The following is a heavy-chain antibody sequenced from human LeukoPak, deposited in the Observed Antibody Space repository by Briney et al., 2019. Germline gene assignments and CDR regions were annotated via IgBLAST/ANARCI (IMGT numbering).Heavy chain of an antibody. Sequence: GGSLRLSCAASGFTFSNYWMTWVRQAPGRGLEWVASIKQDGSEKFYVDSVKGRFTISRDNDENSLYLQMNSLRVEDTAVYFCARDSKSHYYLDAWGKGTTVTVS. CDR2: IKQDGSEK. J-gene: IGHJ6*03. CDR3: ARDSKSHYYLDA. CDR1: GFTFSNYW. V-gene: IGHV3-7*01.